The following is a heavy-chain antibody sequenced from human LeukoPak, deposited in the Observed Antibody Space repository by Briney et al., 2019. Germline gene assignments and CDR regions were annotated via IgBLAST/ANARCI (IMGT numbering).Heavy chain of an antibody. CDR1: GFTFRDYW. D-gene: IGHD2-8*02. CDR3: ASYLYWRSDLGY. Sequence: GGSLRLSCAASGFTFRDYWMTWVRQAPGKGLERVANIKPDGSEKYYVDSVRGRFTISRDNAKNSLYLQMNSLRVEDTAVYYCASYLYWRSDLGYWGQGTLVTVSS. J-gene: IGHJ4*02. CDR2: IKPDGSEK. V-gene: IGHV3-7*01.